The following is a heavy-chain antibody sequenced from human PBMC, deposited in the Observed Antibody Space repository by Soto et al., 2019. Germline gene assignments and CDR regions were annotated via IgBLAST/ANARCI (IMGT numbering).Heavy chain of an antibody. V-gene: IGHV4-34*01. CDR2: INQSGST. CDR3: AKGGYYGGYSGY. CDR1: GGSFSGYY. J-gene: IGHJ4*02. Sequence: LSLTCAVYGGSFSGYYWSWIRQPPGKGLEWIGEINQSGSTNYNPSLKSRVTISVDTSNNQFSLKLTSVTAADTAVYYCAKGGYYGGYSGYWGQGTLVTVSS. D-gene: IGHD1-26*01.